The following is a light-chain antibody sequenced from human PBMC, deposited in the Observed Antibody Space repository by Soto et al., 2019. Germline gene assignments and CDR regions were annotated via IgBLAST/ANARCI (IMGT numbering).Light chain of an antibody. CDR3: AAWDDSLSAYV. V-gene: IGLV1-44*01. CDR2: GNS. CDR1: NSKIGGNV. J-gene: IGLJ1*01. Sequence: QSVLTQPPSASGTPGQRVTIPGSGRNSKIGGNVVNWYQQPPETVPKILMFGNSQRPPGVPDRFSASKTGTSASLAITGLQSEDEADYYCAAWDDSLSAYVFGTGTKLTVL.